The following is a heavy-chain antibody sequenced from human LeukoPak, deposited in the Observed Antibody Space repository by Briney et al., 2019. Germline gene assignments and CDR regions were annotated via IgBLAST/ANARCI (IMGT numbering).Heavy chain of an antibody. J-gene: IGHJ4*02. D-gene: IGHD2-2*01. Sequence: SETLSLTCTVSGGSISSYYWSWIRQSPGKGLEWIGYIYYSGSTNYNPSLKSRVTISVDTSKNQFSLRLMSVTAADTVVYYCARDRPGGSSLDYWGQGTLVTVSS. CDR1: GGSISSYY. CDR3: ARDRPGGSSLDY. V-gene: IGHV4-59*01. CDR2: IYYSGST.